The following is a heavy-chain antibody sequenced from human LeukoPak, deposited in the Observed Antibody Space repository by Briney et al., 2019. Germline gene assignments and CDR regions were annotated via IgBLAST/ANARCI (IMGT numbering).Heavy chain of an antibody. V-gene: IGHV4-59*08. D-gene: IGHD2-2*01. CDR2: IYYSGST. CDR1: GGSLSSYY. J-gene: IGHJ5*02. CDR3: ARASPHTGWFDP. Sequence: SETLSLTCTASGGSLSSYYWSWIRQPPGKGLEWIGYIYYSGSTNYNPSLKSRVTISVDTSKNQFSLKLSSVTAADTAVYYCARASPHTGWFDPWGQGTLVTVSS.